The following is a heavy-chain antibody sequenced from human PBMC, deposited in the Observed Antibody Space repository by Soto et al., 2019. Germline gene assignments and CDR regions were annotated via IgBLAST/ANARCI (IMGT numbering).Heavy chain of an antibody. V-gene: IGHV3-23*01. CDR3: AKQAPHTTSWALTDF. J-gene: IGHJ4*02. D-gene: IGHD2-2*01. CDR2: ISGTGIST. Sequence: GGSLRLSCAASGFTFTTYALIWVRQAPGKGLEWVSGISGTGISTYHADSVKGRFTISRDNSRNTLYLQMNALRAEDTAVYYCAKQAPHTTSWALTDFWGQGALVTVS. CDR1: GFTFTTYA.